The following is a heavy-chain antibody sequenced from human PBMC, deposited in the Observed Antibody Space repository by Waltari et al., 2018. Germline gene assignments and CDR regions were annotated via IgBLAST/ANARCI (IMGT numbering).Heavy chain of an antibody. CDR2: IITIYGTA. CDR3: ARDSKVGETMDY. Sequence: QVQLVQSGAEVKKPGSAVKDSCKASGGTFSSYAIRWLRQDPGQGLKWMGRIITIYGTANYPQKFQGRVTIAAEKSTSTDYMELSSMRSEYTAVYYCARDSKVGETMDYWCQGTLVTVSS. V-gene: IGHV1-69*08. CDR1: GGTFSSYA. D-gene: IGHD1-26*01. J-gene: IGHJ4*02.